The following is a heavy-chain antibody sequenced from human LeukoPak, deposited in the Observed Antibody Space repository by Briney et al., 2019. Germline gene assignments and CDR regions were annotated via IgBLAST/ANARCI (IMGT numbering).Heavy chain of an antibody. CDR2: INAGNGNT. Sequence: ASVEVSCKASRYTFSSYVMHWVRQAPGQRLEWMGWINAGNGNTKYSQKFQGRVTITRDTSASTAYMELSSLRSEDTAVYYCARHGYGMDVWGQGTTVTVSS. J-gene: IGHJ6*02. V-gene: IGHV1-3*01. CDR1: RYTFSSYV. CDR3: ARHGYGMDV.